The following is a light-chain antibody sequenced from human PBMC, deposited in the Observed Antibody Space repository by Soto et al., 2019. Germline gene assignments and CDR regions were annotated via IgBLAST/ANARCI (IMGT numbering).Light chain of an antibody. Sequence: DIQMTQSPSTLSASVGDRVTITCRASQSISGWLAWYPQKPGKAPNLLIYDVSRLESRVPSRFSGSGSGTEFTLAISSLQPDDFASYYCQQYNSYPWTFGQGTKVDIK. V-gene: IGKV1-5*01. J-gene: IGKJ1*01. CDR3: QQYNSYPWT. CDR2: DVS. CDR1: QSISGW.